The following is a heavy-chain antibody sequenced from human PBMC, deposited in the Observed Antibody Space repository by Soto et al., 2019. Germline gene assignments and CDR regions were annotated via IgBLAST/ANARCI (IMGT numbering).Heavy chain of an antibody. V-gene: IGHV4-39*01. Sequence: SGTPSPTCTVTGGSISRRRFYWGWVRQPPGKGLEWIGSIYYSGSTYNNPSLRSRVSMSIDTSKDQFSLKLKSVTAADTALYFCARQRTSVVTQAYFDVWGPGSLVTVSS. CDR2: IYYSGST. CDR1: GGSISRRRFY. CDR3: ARQRTSVVTQAYFDV. J-gene: IGHJ4*02. D-gene: IGHD2-21*02.